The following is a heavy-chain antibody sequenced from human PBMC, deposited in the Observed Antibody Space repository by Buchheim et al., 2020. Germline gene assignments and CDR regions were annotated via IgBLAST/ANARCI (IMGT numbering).Heavy chain of an antibody. D-gene: IGHD3-22*01. CDR1: GYTFTSYY. CDR3: ARDLHYYDSSGYYFRYLFGY. CDR2: INPSGGST. J-gene: IGHJ4*02. Sequence: QVQLVQSGAEVKKPGASLKVSCKASGYTFTSYYMHWVRQAPGQGLEWMGIINPSGGSTSYAQKFQGRVTMTRDTSTSTVYMELSSLRSEDTAVYYCARDLHYYDSSGYYFRYLFGYWGQGTL. V-gene: IGHV1-46*01.